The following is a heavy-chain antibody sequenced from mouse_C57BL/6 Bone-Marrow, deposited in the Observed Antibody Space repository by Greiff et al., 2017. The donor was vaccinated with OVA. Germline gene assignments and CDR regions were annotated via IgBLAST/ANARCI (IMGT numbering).Heavy chain of an antibody. CDR1: GYTFTDYE. D-gene: IGHD2-5*01. CDR3: TRGYSNYYAMDY. J-gene: IGHJ4*01. CDR2: IDPETGGT. Sequence: QVQLQQSGAELVRPGASVTLSCKASGYTFTDYEMHWVKQTPVHGLEWIGAIDPETGGTAYNQKFKGKAILTADKSSSTASMELRSLTSEDSAVYYYTRGYSNYYAMDYWGQGTAVTVSA. V-gene: IGHV1-15*01.